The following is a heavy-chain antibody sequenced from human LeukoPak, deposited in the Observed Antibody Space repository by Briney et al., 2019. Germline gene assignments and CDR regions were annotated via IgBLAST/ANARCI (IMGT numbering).Heavy chain of an antibody. Sequence: SETLSLTCTVSGGSISSGGYYWSWIRQPPGKGLEWIGYIYHSGSTYYNPSLKSRVTISVDTSKNQFSLKLSSVTAADTAVYYCARRRVYYYDSSGYLNYWGQGTLVTVSS. V-gene: IGHV4-30-2*01. CDR2: IYHSGST. D-gene: IGHD3-22*01. CDR1: GGSISSGGYY. J-gene: IGHJ4*02. CDR3: ARRRVYYYDSSGYLNY.